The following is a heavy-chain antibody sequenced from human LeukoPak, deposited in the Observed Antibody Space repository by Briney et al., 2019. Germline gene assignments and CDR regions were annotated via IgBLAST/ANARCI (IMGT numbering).Heavy chain of an antibody. J-gene: IGHJ4*02. Sequence: SETLSLTCTVSGGSISSSSYYWGWIRQPPGKGLEWIGSIYYSGSTYYSPSLTSRVTISVDTSKNQFSLKLSSVTAADTAVYYCARHKVSQWELRGYYFDYWGQGTLVTVSS. CDR1: GGSISSSSYY. D-gene: IGHD1-26*01. CDR2: IYYSGST. V-gene: IGHV4-39*01. CDR3: ARHKVSQWELRGYYFDY.